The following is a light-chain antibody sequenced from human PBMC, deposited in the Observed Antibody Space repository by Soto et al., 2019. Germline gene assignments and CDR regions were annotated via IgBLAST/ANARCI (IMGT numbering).Light chain of an antibody. J-gene: IGLJ1*01. V-gene: IGLV2-23*03. CDR3: CSYAGSSIL. CDR2: EGS. Sequence: QSALTQPASVSGSPGQSITISCPGTSSDVGSYNLVSWYQQHPGKAPKLMIYEGSKRPSGVSNRFSGSKSGNTASLTISGLQAEDEADYYCCSYAGSSILFGTGTKLTVL. CDR1: SSDVGSYNL.